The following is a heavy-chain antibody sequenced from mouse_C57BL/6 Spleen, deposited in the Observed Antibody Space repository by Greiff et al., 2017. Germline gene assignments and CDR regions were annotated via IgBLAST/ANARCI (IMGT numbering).Heavy chain of an antibody. CDR2: IDPSDSET. J-gene: IGHJ4*01. CDR1: GYTFTSYW. CDR3: AREGDYDENYAMDY. D-gene: IGHD2-4*01. V-gene: IGHV1-52*01. Sequence: VQLQQPGAELVRPGSSVKLSCKASGYTFTSYWMHWVKQRPIQGLEWIGNIDPSDSETHYNQKFKDKATVTVDKSSSTAYMQLSSLTSEDSAVYYCAREGDYDENYAMDYWGQGTSVTVSS.